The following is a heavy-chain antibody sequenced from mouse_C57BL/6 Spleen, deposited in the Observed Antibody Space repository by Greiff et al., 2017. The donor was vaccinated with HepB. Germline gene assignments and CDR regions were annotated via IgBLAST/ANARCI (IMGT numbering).Heavy chain of an antibody. V-gene: IGHV5-4*03. Sequence: EVNVVESGGGLVKPGGSLKLSCAASGFTFSSYAMSWVRQTPEKRLEWVATISDGGSYTYYPDNVKGRFTISRDNAKNNLYLQMSHLKSEDTAMYYCARAEDSYYYAMDYWGQGTSVTVSS. CDR1: GFTFSSYA. J-gene: IGHJ4*01. CDR3: ARAEDSYYYAMDY. CDR2: ISDGGSYT.